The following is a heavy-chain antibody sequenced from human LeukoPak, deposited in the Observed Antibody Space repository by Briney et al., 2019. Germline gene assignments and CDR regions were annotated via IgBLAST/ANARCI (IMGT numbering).Heavy chain of an antibody. CDR3: AKLSGYSGYDPLDY. Sequence: PGGSLRLSCAASGFTFSSYAMSWVRQAPGKGLEWVSTISGSGGSTYYADSVKGRFTISRDNSKNTLYLQMNSLRAEDTAVYYCAKLSGYSGYDPLDYWGQGTLVTVSS. CDR2: ISGSGGST. CDR1: GFTFSSYA. J-gene: IGHJ4*02. V-gene: IGHV3-23*01. D-gene: IGHD5-12*01.